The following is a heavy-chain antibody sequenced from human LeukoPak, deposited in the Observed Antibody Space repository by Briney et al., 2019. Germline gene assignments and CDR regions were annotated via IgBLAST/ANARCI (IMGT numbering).Heavy chain of an antibody. D-gene: IGHD5-18*01. CDR3: ARGAAGYSYG. CDR2: LYHGGDT. CDR1: SASISTGTW. J-gene: IGHJ4*02. Sequence: SETLSLTCTVSSASISTGTWWTWGRQPPGRGLEWLGQLYHGGDTNYNPSLKSRITISLDTSKNQFSLKLSSVTAADTAVYYCARGAAGYSYGWGQGTLVTVSS. V-gene: IGHV4-4*02.